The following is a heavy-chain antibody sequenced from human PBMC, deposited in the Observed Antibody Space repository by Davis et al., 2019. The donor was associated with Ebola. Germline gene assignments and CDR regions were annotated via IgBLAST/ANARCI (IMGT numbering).Heavy chain of an antibody. CDR3: ARAPVVPAATDNFDP. Sequence: PSETLSLTCTVSGGSINSYHWSWIRQPPRKGLEWIGYIYYSGSTNYNPSLRSRVTISVDTPKNQFSLKLSSVTAADTAVYYCARAPVVPAATDNFDPWGQGTLVTVSS. J-gene: IGHJ5*02. CDR1: GGSINSYH. D-gene: IGHD2-2*01. CDR2: IYYSGST. V-gene: IGHV4-59*01.